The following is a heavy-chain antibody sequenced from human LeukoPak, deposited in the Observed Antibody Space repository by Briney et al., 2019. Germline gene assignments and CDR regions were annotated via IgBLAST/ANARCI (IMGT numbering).Heavy chain of an antibody. Sequence: PSETLSLTCSVSGGSISSYYWNWIRQPPGKGLEWIGYIYYSGSTNYNPSLKSRVTISVDTSKNQFSLKLSSVTAADTAVYYCARGPTGYQLNLMGFFAPWGQGTLVTVSS. CDR1: GGSISSYY. CDR2: IYYSGST. J-gene: IGHJ5*02. CDR3: ARGPTGYQLNLMGFFAP. V-gene: IGHV4-59*08. D-gene: IGHD2-2*01.